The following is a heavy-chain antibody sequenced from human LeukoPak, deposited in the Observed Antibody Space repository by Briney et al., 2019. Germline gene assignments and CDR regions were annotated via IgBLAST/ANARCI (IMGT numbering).Heavy chain of an antibody. V-gene: IGHV3-48*04. J-gene: IGHJ6*03. D-gene: IGHD6-19*01. CDR1: GFTFSSYS. Sequence: GGSLRLSCAASGFTFSSYSMNWVRQAPGKGLEWVSYISSSSSTIYYADSVKGRFTISRDNAKNSLYLQMNSLRAKDTAVYYCARDSKGSGWYTYYYYYMDVWGKGTTVTVSS. CDR2: ISSSSSTI. CDR3: ARDSKGSGWYTYYYYYMDV.